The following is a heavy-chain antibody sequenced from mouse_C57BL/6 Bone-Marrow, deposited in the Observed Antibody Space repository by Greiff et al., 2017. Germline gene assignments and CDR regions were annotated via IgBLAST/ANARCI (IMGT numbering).Heavy chain of an antibody. V-gene: IGHV1-26*01. D-gene: IGHD2-4*01. CDR1: GYTFTDYY. J-gene: IGHJ4*01. CDR2: INPNNGGT. CDR3: ARCDDYDLYYAMDY. Sequence: EVKLQQSGPELVKPGASVKISCKASGYTFTDYYMNWVKQSHGKSLEWIGDINPNNGGTSYNQKFKGKDTLTVDKSSSTAYMELRSLTSEDSAVYYCARCDDYDLYYAMDYWGQGTSVTVSS.